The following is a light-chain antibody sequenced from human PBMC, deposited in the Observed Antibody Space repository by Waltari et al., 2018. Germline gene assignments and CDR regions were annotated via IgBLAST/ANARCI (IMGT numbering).Light chain of an antibody. Sequence: SALTPPRSVSGSPGQSVTISCTRTTNALGSYNYVSWYQQHPGKAPKLIILDVAKRASGVPERLSGSKSGNTASLTISGLRAEDEAEYYCCSYAGSYTWVFGGGTKLTVV. V-gene: IGLV2-11*01. CDR2: DVA. CDR1: TNALGSYNY. CDR3: CSYAGSYTWV. J-gene: IGLJ3*02.